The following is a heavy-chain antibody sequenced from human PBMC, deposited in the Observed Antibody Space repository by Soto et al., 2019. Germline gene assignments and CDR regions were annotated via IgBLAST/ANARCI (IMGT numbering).Heavy chain of an antibody. CDR3: ARGWRVGAAGKFYSALDV. J-gene: IGHJ6*02. D-gene: IGHD6-13*01. CDR1: GFTFSTYD. CDR2: IGGTTNYI. Sequence: EVQLVESGGGLVKPGGSLRLSCAASGFTFSTYDMHWVRKAPGKGLEWVASIGGTTNYIDYADSVKGRFTISRDNAKNSLYLQMNSLRAEDTAVYFCARGWRVGAAGKFYSALDVWGQGTTVTVSS. V-gene: IGHV3-21*02.